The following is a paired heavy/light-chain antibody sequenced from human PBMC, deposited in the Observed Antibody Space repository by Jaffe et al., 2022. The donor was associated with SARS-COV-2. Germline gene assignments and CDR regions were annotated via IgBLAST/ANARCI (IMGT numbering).Light chain of an antibody. CDR2: WAS. CDR3: QQYYATPRT. V-gene: IGKV4-1*01. Sequence: DIVMTQSPDSLAVSLGERATINCKSSQSVLYSSNNKNFLGWYQQKPGQPPKLLIYWASTRESGVPDRFSASGSGTDFTLTISSLQAEDVAVYYCQQYYATPRTFGPGTKVEIK. CDR1: QSVLYSSNNKNF. J-gene: IGKJ1*01.
Heavy chain of an antibody. CDR1: GGSISSYF. J-gene: IGHJ4*02. Sequence: QVQLQESGPGLVRPSETLSLICTVSGGSISSYFWSWIRQPAGKGLEWIGRLYTTENTNYNPSLKSRVTMSVDTSKNQFALKLSSVTAADTAVYYCARESTVSGTPYYFDYWGQGILVTVSS. D-gene: IGHD6-19*01. CDR2: LYTTENT. V-gene: IGHV4-4*07. CDR3: ARESTVSGTPYYFDY.